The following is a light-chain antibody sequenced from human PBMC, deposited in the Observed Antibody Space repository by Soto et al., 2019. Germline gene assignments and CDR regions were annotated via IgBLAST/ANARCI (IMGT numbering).Light chain of an antibody. Sequence: QSVLTQPPSVSGAPGQRVTIPCTGSSSNIGSFYDVHWYQQLPGTVPKLLIYGDNNRPSGVPDRFSASKSGTAASLAITGLQAEDEAAYYCQSYDNSLNHVVFGGGTKVTVL. V-gene: IGLV1-40*01. J-gene: IGLJ2*01. CDR3: QSYDNSLNHVV. CDR2: GDN. CDR1: SSNIGSFYD.